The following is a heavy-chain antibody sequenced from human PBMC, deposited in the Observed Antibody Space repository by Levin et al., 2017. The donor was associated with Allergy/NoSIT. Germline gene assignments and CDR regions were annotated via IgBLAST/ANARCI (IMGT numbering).Heavy chain of an antibody. CDR3: ARGQYTFAY. CDR2: IKQDGSEE. V-gene: IGHV3-7*01. Sequence: GGSLRLSWAASGFTFTTYWMSWVRQAPGKGLEWVAKIKQDGSEEYYVDSVKGRFTISRDNAKNSLYLQMNSLRAEDTAVYYCARGQYTFAYWVQGTLVTVSS. J-gene: IGHJ4*02. D-gene: IGHD2-2*02. CDR1: GFTFTTYW.